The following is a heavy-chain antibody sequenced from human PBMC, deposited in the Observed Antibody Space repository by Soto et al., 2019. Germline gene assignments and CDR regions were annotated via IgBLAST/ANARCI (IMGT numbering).Heavy chain of an antibody. V-gene: IGHV4-34*01. Sequence: SETLSLTCAVYGGSFSGYYWSWIRQPAGKGLEWIGEINQSGSTNYNPSLKSRVTISVDTTKNQFSLKLSSVTAADTAVYYCARGYYYGSGRPYFAYWGRGTLVTVSS. CDR1: GGSFSGYY. CDR2: INQSGST. CDR3: ARGYYYGSGRPYFAY. J-gene: IGHJ4*02. D-gene: IGHD3-10*01.